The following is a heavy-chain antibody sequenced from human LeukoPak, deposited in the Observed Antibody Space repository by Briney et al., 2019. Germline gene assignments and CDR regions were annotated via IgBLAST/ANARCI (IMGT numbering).Heavy chain of an antibody. J-gene: IGHJ4*02. CDR3: AARPGEVAVPYDY. CDR2: ISRGGDVT. D-gene: IGHD2-15*01. CDR1: GFTFSTYA. V-gene: IGHV3-23*01. Sequence: GGSLRLSCAASGFTFSTYAMTWVRQAPGKGLEWVSLISRGGDVTYYADSVKGRFTISRDSSKNTLYLQMHSLRAEDTAVYYCAARPGEVAVPYDYWGQGTRVSVSS.